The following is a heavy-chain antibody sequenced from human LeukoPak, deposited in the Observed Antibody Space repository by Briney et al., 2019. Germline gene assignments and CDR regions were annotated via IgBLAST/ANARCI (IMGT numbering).Heavy chain of an antibody. CDR3: AIQRGTSCREYFQH. CDR2: ISSDGSST. V-gene: IGHV3-74*01. J-gene: IGHJ1*01. CDR1: GFTFSSYW. Sequence: PGGSLRLSCAASGFTFSSYWMHWVRQAPGKGLVWVSRISSDGSSTSYADSVKGRFTISRDNAKNTLYLQMNSLRAEDTAVYYCAIQRGTSCREYFQHWGQGTLVTVSS. D-gene: IGHD2-2*01.